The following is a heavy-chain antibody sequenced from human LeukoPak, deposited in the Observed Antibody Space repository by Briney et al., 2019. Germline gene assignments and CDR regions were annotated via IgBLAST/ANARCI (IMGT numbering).Heavy chain of an antibody. J-gene: IGHJ4*02. Sequence: PGRSLRLSCAASGFTFDDYARPWVRQAPGKGLEWVSGISWNSGSIGYADSVKGRFTISRDNAKNSLYLQMNSLRAEDTALYYCAKDTFYSNYKSPAIDYWGQGTLVTVSS. D-gene: IGHD4-11*01. CDR3: AKDTFYSNYKSPAIDY. V-gene: IGHV3-9*01. CDR2: ISWNSGSI. CDR1: GFTFDDYA.